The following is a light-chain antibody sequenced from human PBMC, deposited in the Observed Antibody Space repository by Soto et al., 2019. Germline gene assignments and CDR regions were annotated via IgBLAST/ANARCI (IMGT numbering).Light chain of an antibody. CDR1: QGVRSH. J-gene: IGKJ4*01. Sequence: EIVMTQSPATLSVSPGERVTLFCRASQGVRSHLAWYQQQPGQAPRLLIYYASTRATAIPARFSGSGYGTEFTLTISSLQSEDFAIYCCQQYDDWPLTFGGGTKVEIK. V-gene: IGKV3-15*01. CDR2: YAS. CDR3: QQYDDWPLT.